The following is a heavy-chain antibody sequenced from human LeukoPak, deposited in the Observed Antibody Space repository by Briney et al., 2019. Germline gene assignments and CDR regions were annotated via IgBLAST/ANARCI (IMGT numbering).Heavy chain of an antibody. V-gene: IGHV1-69*04. CDR2: IIPMLGTV. J-gene: IGHJ6*02. D-gene: IGHD1-26*01. CDR3: ARDQKVGATPYFGMDV. CDR1: GGTFSSYA. Sequence: SVKVSCKASGGTFSSYAINWVRQAPGQGLEWMGRIIPMLGTVNYAQKFQGRVTIIADKFTSTAYMELSSLRSEDTAMYYCARDQKVGATPYFGMDVWGQGTTVTVSS.